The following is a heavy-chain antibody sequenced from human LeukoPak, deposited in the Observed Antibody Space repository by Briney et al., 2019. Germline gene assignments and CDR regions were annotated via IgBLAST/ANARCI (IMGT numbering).Heavy chain of an antibody. V-gene: IGHV3-48*03. CDR3: ARDVAYSAFDY. D-gene: IGHD2-21*01. CDR2: ISSSGSTI. Sequence: GGSLRLSCAAPGFTFSSYEMNWVRQAPGKGLEWVSYISSSGSTIYYADSVKGRFTISRDNTKNSLYLQMSSLRAEDTGVFYCARDVAYSAFDYWGQGTLVTVSS. J-gene: IGHJ4*02. CDR1: GFTFSSYE.